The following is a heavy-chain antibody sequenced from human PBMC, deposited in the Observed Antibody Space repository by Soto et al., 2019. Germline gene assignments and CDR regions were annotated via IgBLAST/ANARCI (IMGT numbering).Heavy chain of an antibody. CDR2: IYYRGST. CDR1: GGSISSYY. Sequence: QVQLQESGPGLVKPSETLSLTCTVSGGSISSYYWSWIRQPPGKGLEWIGYIYYRGSTNYNPSLKIRVTISVDTSKNHSSLKLNSMTAADTAVYYCARHNYGSGSTYFDYWGQGTLVTVSS. D-gene: IGHD3-10*01. J-gene: IGHJ4*02. V-gene: IGHV4-59*08. CDR3: ARHNYGSGSTYFDY.